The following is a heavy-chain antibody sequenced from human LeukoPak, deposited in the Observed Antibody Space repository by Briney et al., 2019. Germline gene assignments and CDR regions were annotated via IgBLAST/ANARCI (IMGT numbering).Heavy chain of an antibody. CDR2: IKRDGSEK. CDR1: GFTFSSYA. J-gene: IGHJ6*03. D-gene: IGHD3-3*01. CDR3: TRGADSDFCLMDV. Sequence: PGGSLRLSCGTSGFTFSSYAMGWVRQAPGKGLEWVANIKRDGSEKHYVDSVRGPFTISRDNAKNSVYLQMNSLRAEDTAVYYCTRGADSDFCLMDVWGKGTTVTVSS. V-gene: IGHV3-7*01.